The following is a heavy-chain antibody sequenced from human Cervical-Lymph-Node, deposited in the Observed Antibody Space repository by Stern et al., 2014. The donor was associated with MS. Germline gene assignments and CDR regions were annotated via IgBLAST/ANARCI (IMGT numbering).Heavy chain of an antibody. CDR1: GGSISSYY. CDR3: ARGVLGFGEFPYGMDV. J-gene: IGHJ6*02. CDR2: INTFGST. D-gene: IGHD3-10*01. V-gene: IGHV4-4*07. Sequence: QVQLQESGPGKVKPSETLSLTCSVSGGSISSYYCSWVRQPAGKGLEWIGRINTFGSTNFNPSLRSRLTMSVDTSKTQFSLKLKPVTAADTAVYYCARGVLGFGEFPYGMDVWGQGTTVTVSS.